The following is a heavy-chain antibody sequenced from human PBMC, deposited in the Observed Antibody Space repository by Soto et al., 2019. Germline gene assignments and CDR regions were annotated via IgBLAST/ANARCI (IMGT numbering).Heavy chain of an antibody. J-gene: IGHJ4*02. D-gene: IGHD5-12*01. CDR2: ISSSSSYI. Sequence: GGSLRLSCAASGFTFSSYSMNWVRQAPGKGLEWVSSISSSSSYIYYADSVKGRFTISRDNAKNSLYLQMNSLRAEDTAVYYCARVIVATITAGSDFDYWGQGTLVTVSS. CDR1: GFTFSSYS. V-gene: IGHV3-21*01. CDR3: ARVIVATITAGSDFDY.